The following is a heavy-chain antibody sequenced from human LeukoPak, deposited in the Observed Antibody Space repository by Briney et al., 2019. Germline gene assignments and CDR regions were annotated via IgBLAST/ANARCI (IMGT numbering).Heavy chain of an antibody. Sequence: PGGSLRPSCAASGFTFSSYMMNWVRQAPGKGLEWVSYINSNSGTIYYADSVKGRFTVSRDNAKDSLYLQMNSLRAEDTAVYYCARMRDGYMGRYYFDYWGQGTLVTVSS. V-gene: IGHV3-48*01. J-gene: IGHJ4*02. CDR1: GFTFSSYM. D-gene: IGHD5-24*01. CDR2: INSNSGTI. CDR3: ARMRDGYMGRYYFDY.